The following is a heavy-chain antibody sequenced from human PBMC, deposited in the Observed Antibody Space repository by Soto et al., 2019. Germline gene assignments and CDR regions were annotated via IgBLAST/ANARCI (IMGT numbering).Heavy chain of an antibody. Sequence: PSETLSLTCTVSGGSFSPNYWSWIRQPPGKGLEWVGYIYYDGTARHNPSLKSRVTISVDTAYMELSRLRSEDTAVYYCATGSMITFGGVIDSQFFDYWGQGTLVTVSS. J-gene: IGHJ4*02. V-gene: IGHV4-59*01. D-gene: IGHD3-16*02. CDR1: GGSFSPNY. CDR2: IYYDGTA. CDR3: ATGSMITFGGVIDSQFFDY.